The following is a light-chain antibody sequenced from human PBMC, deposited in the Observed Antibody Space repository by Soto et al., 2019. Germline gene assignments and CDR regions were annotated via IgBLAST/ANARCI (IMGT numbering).Light chain of an antibody. Sequence: QSALTQPASGSGSPGQSSPISCTGKSREFGGYNYVSCYQQHPGKAPKLMIYDVSNRPSGVSNRFSGSKSGNTASLTISGFQAEDEADYYCSSYTSSSTLYAFGPGTKVPVL. CDR1: SREFGGYNY. CDR3: SSYTSSSTLYA. J-gene: IGLJ1*01. CDR2: DVS. V-gene: IGLV2-14*01.